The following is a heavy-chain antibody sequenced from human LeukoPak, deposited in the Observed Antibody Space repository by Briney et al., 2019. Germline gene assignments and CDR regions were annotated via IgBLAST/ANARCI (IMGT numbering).Heavy chain of an antibody. D-gene: IGHD2-15*01. J-gene: IGHJ4*02. CDR3: ARGAGKGYCSGGSCRSGSYFYFYFDY. Sequence: PSETLSLTCTVSGGSISSYYWSWIRQPAGKGLAWIGRIYTSGSTNYNPSLKSRVTMSVDTSKNQFSLKLSSVTAADTAVYYCARGAGKGYCSGGSCRSGSYFYFYFDYWGQGTLVTVSS. CDR2: IYTSGST. CDR1: GGSISSYY. V-gene: IGHV4-4*07.